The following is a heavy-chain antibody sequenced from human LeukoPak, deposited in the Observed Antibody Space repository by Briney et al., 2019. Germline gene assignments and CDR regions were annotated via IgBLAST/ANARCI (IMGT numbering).Heavy chain of an antibody. D-gene: IGHD4-23*01. CDR3: ARGSLRWSTGEGDY. CDR1: GFTVSSNY. CDR2: ISSSSSTI. J-gene: IGHJ4*02. V-gene: IGHV3-48*02. Sequence: GGSLRLSCAASGFTVSSNYMSWVRQAPGKGLEWVSYISSSSSTIYYADSVKGRFTISRDNAKNSLYLQMNSLRDEDTAVYYCARGSLRWSTGEGDYWGQGTLVTVSS.